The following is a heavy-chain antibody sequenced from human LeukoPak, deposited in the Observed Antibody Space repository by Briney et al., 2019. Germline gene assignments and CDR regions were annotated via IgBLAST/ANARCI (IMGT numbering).Heavy chain of an antibody. CDR2: IYTSGST. CDR3: ARLLSWNHQFDP. V-gene: IGHV4-4*09. CDR1: GGSISSYY. D-gene: IGHD2-8*02. Sequence: SETLSLTCTVSGGSISSYYWSWIRQPPAKGLEWIGYIYTSGSTNYNPSLKSRVTISVDKSKNQFSLKLSSVTAADTAVYYYARLLSWNHQFDPWGQGTLVTVSS. J-gene: IGHJ5*02.